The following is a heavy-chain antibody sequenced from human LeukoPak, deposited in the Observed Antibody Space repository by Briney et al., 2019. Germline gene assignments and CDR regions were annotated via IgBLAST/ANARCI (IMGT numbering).Heavy chain of an antibody. V-gene: IGHV3-13*01. J-gene: IGHJ6*02. CDR1: GFTFSSYD. CDR3: ARAIVGYGSGTPDYYYGMDV. CDR2: IGTAGDT. D-gene: IGHD3-10*01. Sequence: PGGSLRLSCAASGFTFSSYDMHWVRQATGKGLEWVSAIGTAGDTYYPGSVKGRFTISRENAKNSLYLQMNSLRAGDTAVYYCARAIVGYGSGTPDYYYGMDVWGQGTTVTVSS.